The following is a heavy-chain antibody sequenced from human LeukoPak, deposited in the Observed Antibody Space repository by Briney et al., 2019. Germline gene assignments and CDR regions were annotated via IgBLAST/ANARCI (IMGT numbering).Heavy chain of an antibody. J-gene: IGHJ4*02. CDR3: ARASYWTIFGVDLGSYYFDY. CDR2: IYYSGST. D-gene: IGHD3-3*01. Sequence: SETLSLTCTVSGGSISSYYWSWIRQPPGKGLEWIGYIYYSGSTNCNPSLKSRVTISVDTSKNQFSLKLSSVTAADTAVYYCARASYWTIFGVDLGSYYFDYWGQGTLVTVSS. CDR1: GGSISSYY. V-gene: IGHV4-59*01.